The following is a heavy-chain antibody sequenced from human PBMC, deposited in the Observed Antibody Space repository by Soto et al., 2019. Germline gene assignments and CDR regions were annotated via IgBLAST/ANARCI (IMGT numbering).Heavy chain of an antibody. Sequence: SQTLSLTCAISGDSVSSNSAAWNWIRQSPSRGLEWLGRTYYRSKWYSDYAVSVKSRITINPDTSKNQFSLQLNSVTPEDTAVYYCATSQQLVNWFDPWGHGTLVTVSS. CDR2: TYYRSKWYS. V-gene: IGHV6-1*01. J-gene: IGHJ5*02. CDR1: GDSVSSNSAA. CDR3: ATSQQLVNWFDP. D-gene: IGHD6-13*01.